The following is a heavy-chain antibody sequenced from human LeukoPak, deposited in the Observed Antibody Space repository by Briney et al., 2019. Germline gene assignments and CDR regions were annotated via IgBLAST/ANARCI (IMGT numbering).Heavy chain of an antibody. V-gene: IGHV3-74*01. J-gene: IGHJ4*02. CDR3: ARGRPGNYFDY. Sequence: GGSLRLSCAASGFTFSSNWMYWVRQAPGKGLVWVSYISSDGSSTNYADSVKGRFTISRDNAKNTLYVQMNSLRADDTAVYYCARGRPGNYFDYWGQGTLVTVSS. D-gene: IGHD1-26*01. CDR2: ISSDGSST. CDR1: GFTFSSNW.